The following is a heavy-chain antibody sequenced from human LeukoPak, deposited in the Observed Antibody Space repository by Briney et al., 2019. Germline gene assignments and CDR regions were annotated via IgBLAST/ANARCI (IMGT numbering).Heavy chain of an antibody. CDR2: IHYSGST. J-gene: IGHJ4*01. V-gene: IGHV4-39*01. CDR3: ARHQYGLGLGY. D-gene: IGHD3-10*01. CDR1: GGSVSSGSYY. Sequence: SETLSLTCTVSGGSVSSGSYYWGWIRQPPGKGLEWIGTIHYSGSTNYNQSLKSRVTISVDTSKNQFSLKLNSVTAADTAVFYCARHQYGLGLGYWGQGTLVTVSS.